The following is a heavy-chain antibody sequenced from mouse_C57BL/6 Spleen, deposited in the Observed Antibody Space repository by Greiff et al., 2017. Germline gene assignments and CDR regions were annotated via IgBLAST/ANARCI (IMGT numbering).Heavy chain of an antibody. D-gene: IGHD1-1*01. Sequence: VKLVESGAELAKPGASVKLSCKASGYTFTSYWMHWVNQRPGQGLEWIGYINPSSGYTKYNQKFKDKATLTADKSSSTAYMQLSSLTYEDSAVYYCASYYVGSSPFAYWGQGTLVTVSA. J-gene: IGHJ3*01. CDR3: ASYYVGSSPFAY. CDR2: INPSSGYT. V-gene: IGHV1-7*01. CDR1: GYTFTSYW.